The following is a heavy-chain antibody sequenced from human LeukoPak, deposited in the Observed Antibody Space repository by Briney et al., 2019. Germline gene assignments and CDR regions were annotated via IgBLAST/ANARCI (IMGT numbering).Heavy chain of an antibody. CDR3: AKDGDYGSGSYDYFHY. CDR2: ISWNSGSI. CDR1: GFTFDDYA. J-gene: IGHJ4*02. D-gene: IGHD3-10*01. V-gene: IGHV3-9*01. Sequence: GGSLRLSCAASGFTFDDYAMHWVRQAPGKGLEWVSGISWNSGSIGYADSVKGRFTISRDNAKNSLYLQMNSLRAEDTALYYCAKDGDYGSGSYDYFHYWGQGTLVTVSS.